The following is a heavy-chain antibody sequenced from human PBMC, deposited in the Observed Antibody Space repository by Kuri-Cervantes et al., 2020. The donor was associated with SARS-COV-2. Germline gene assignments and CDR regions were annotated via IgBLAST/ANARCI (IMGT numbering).Heavy chain of an antibody. CDR1: RFTFGDYA. CDR3: AKDSGILTSYWYFDL. Sequence: GGSLRLSCAASRFTFGDYAMHWVRQAPGKGLEWVSGISWNSGSIGYADSVKGRFTISRDNAKNSLYLQMDSLRAEDTAAYYCAKDSGILTSYWYFDLWGRGTLVTVSS. D-gene: IGHD3-9*01. J-gene: IGHJ2*01. CDR2: ISWNSGSI. V-gene: IGHV3-9*01.